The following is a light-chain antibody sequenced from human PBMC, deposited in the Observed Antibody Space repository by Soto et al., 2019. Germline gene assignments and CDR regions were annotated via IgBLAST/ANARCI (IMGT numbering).Light chain of an antibody. V-gene: IGKV3-20*01. CDR2: GAS. CDR3: QQYGSSPPNT. CDR1: QSVSSSY. J-gene: IGKJ2*01. Sequence: EIVLTQSPGTLSLSPGERATLSCRASQSVSSSYLAWYQQKPGQAPRLLIYGASSSASGIPDRFSGSGSGTEFTLTISRLEPEDLKYYCQQYGSSPPNTFGQGTKLEIK.